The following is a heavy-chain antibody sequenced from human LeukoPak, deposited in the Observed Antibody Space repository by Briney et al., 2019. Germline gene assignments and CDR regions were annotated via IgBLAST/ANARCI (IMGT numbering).Heavy chain of an antibody. CDR2: IIPIFGTA. Sequence: ASVKVSCKASGGTFSSYAISWVRQAPGQGLEWMGGIIPIFGTANYAQKFQGRVTITADESTSTAYMELSSLRSEDTAVYYCATEGRARPSYGSGSLFDYWGQGTLVTVSS. D-gene: IGHD3-10*01. CDR3: ATEGRARPSYGSGSLFDY. V-gene: IGHV1-69*13. J-gene: IGHJ4*02. CDR1: GGTFSSYA.